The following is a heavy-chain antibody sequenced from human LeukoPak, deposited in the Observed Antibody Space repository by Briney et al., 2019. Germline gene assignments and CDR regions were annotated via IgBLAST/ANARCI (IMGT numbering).Heavy chain of an antibody. CDR2: ISYDGSNK. J-gene: IGHJ4*02. CDR1: GFTFSSYA. Sequence: KTGGSLRLSCAASGFTFSSYAMHWVRQAPGKGLEWVAVISYDGSNKYYADSVKGRFTISRDNSKNTLYLQMNSLRAEDTAVYYCARGRNPRPVAGTSYFDYWGQGTLVTVSS. CDR3: ARGRNPRPVAGTSYFDY. D-gene: IGHD6-19*01. V-gene: IGHV3-30-3*01.